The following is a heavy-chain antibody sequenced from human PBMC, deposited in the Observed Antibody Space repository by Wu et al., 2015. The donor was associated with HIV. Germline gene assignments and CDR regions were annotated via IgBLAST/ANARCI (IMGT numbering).Heavy chain of an antibody. CDR2: INPSGGST. J-gene: IGHJ5*02. V-gene: IGHV1-46*01. CDR3: ARAEPPYYDFWSCPGWFDP. CDR1: GYTFTSYY. Sequence: QVQLVQSGAEVKKPGASVKVSCKASGYTFTSYYMHWVRQAPGQGLEWMGIINPSGGSTSYAQKFQGRVTMTRDTSISTAYMELSRLRSDDTAVYYCARAEPPYYDFWSCPGWFDPWGQGTWSPSPQ. D-gene: IGHD3-3*01.